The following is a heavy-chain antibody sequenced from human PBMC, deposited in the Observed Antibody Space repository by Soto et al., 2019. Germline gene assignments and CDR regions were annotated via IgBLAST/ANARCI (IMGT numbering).Heavy chain of an antibody. J-gene: IGHJ6*02. CDR1: GGSISSGDYY. CDR3: AREYPIAPSSRGMDV. D-gene: IGHD6-13*01. CDR2: IYYSGST. Sequence: PSETLSLTCTVSGGSISSGDYYWSWIRQPPGKGLEWIGYIYYSGSTYYNPSLKSRVTISVDTSKNQFSLKLSSVTAADTAVYYCAREYPIAPSSRGMDVWGQGTTVTVSS. V-gene: IGHV4-30-4*01.